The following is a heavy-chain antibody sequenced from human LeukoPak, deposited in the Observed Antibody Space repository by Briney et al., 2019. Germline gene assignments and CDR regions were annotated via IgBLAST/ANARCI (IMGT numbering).Heavy chain of an antibody. D-gene: IGHD3-10*01. J-gene: IGHJ4*02. Sequence: SETLSLTCTVSGGSISSYYWSWIRQPPGKGLEWIGYMYYSGSTNYNPSLRSRVTMSIDTSKNQFSLKLSSVTAADTAVYYCAGHYGSGFDFWGQGTLVTVSS. V-gene: IGHV4-59*08. CDR1: GGSISSYY. CDR2: MYYSGST. CDR3: AGHYGSGFDF.